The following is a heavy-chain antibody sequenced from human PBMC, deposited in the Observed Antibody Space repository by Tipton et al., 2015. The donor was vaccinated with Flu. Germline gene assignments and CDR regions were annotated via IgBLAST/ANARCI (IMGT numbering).Heavy chain of an antibody. V-gene: IGHV4-4*02. D-gene: IGHD2-15*01. CDR3: ARGRVTSTPHYLDY. CDR2: ISHFGIT. CDR1: GGSINSSHW. Sequence: TLSLTCAVSGGSINSSHWWSWVRQPPGKGLEWIGEISHFGITNYSPSLKSRVTVSVGTSRNQFSLKLSSVTAADTAVYYCARGRVTSTPHYLDYWGQGTLVTVSS. J-gene: IGHJ4*02.